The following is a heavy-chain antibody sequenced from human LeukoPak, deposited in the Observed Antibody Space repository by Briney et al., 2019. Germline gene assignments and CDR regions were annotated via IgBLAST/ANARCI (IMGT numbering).Heavy chain of an antibody. D-gene: IGHD6-19*01. CDR2: IYTSGST. V-gene: IGHV4-4*07. Sequence: PSETLSLTCTVSGGSISSYYWSWIRQPAGKGLEWLGRIYTSGSTNYNPSLKSRVTMSVDTSKNQFSLKLSSVTAADTAVYYCARARRIAVAGTSDYYYYGMDVWGQGTTVTVSS. J-gene: IGHJ6*02. CDR1: GGSISSYY. CDR3: ARARRIAVAGTSDYYYYGMDV.